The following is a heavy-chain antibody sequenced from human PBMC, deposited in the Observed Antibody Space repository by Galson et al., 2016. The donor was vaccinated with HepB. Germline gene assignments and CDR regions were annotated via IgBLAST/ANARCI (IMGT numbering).Heavy chain of an antibody. J-gene: IGHJ3*02. CDR1: GDSVSSINAA. D-gene: IGHD2-21*02. CDR2: TYYRSKWYN. V-gene: IGHV6-1*01. Sequence: CAISGDSVSSINAAWHWLRQSPSRGLEWLGRTYYRSKWYNDYATSLKGRIIITPDTSKNQFSLQLDSVSHEDTAVYYCASGTAYGSAFEIWGQGTLVTGSS. CDR3: ASGTAYGSAFEI.